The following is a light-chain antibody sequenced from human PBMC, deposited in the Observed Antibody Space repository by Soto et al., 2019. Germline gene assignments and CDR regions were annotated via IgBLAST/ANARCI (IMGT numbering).Light chain of an antibody. Sequence: DIHMTQSPSSLYASIGDRVTITCRSSQIIDTYLNWYQQKAGKAPKLLIYGVSKLQSGVPPRFSGSGSGTEFTLTITGLQPEDFATYYCKQSYSSPLLAFGVGTKVEIK. CDR1: QIIDTY. CDR3: KQSYSSPLLA. V-gene: IGKV1-39*01. CDR2: GVS. J-gene: IGKJ4*01.